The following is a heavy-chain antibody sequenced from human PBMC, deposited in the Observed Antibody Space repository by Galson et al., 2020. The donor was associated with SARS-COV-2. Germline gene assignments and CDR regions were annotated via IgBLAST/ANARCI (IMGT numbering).Heavy chain of an antibody. D-gene: IGHD3-10*02. J-gene: IGHJ6*02. CDR1: GFTFSSYS. V-gene: IGHV3-21*06. CDR3: ARDASWAMFAMDV. Sequence: GESLRLSCAVSGFTFSSYSMNWVRQAPGKGLEWVSAISSSSDYIYDADSVKGRFTISRDNGKNSLYLQMNSLRAEDTAVYYFARDASWAMFAMDVWGQGTTVTVSS. CDR2: ISSSSDYI.